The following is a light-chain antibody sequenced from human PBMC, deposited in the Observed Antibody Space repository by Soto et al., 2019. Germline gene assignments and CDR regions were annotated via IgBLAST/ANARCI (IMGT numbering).Light chain of an antibody. CDR2: DAT. V-gene: IGKV3-11*01. J-gene: IGKJ5*01. Sequence: EIVLTQSPATLSLSPGERATLSCRASQNVRSYLAWYQQKPGQAPRLLIHDATSSATGIPDRFSGSGSGTDFTLTISSLESEDSAVYYCQQRTNWPTSTFGQGTRLEIK. CDR1: QNVRSY. CDR3: QQRTNWPTST.